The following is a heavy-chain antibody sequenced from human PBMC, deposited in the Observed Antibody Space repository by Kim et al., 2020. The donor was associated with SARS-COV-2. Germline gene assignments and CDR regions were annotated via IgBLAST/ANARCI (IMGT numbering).Heavy chain of an antibody. Sequence: SETLSLTCTVSGGSISSYYWSWIRQPPGKGLEWIGYIYYSGSTNYNPSLKSRVNISVDTSKNQFSLKLSSVTAADTAVYYCARGGYYDSSGSDAFDIWGQGTMVTVSS. CDR2: IYYSGST. V-gene: IGHV4-59*01. CDR3: ARGGYYDSSGSDAFDI. CDR1: GGSISSYY. D-gene: IGHD3-22*01. J-gene: IGHJ3*02.